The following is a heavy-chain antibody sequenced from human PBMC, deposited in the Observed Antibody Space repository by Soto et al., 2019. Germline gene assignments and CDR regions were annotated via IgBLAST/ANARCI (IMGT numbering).Heavy chain of an antibody. CDR1: GGTFSNYI. CDR2: IIPVFATT. V-gene: IGHV1-69*01. CDR3: ARTDLRYCSGGACYKGFDS. Sequence: QVQLVQSGAEVKKPGSSVKVSCKASGGTFSNYILNWVRQAPGQGLEWMGEIIPVFATTNYAQKFQGRVSITADESTSKAYMELSSLRSEDTAVFYCARTDLRYCSGGACYKGFDSWGQGTLVTVSS. J-gene: IGHJ4*02. D-gene: IGHD2-15*01.